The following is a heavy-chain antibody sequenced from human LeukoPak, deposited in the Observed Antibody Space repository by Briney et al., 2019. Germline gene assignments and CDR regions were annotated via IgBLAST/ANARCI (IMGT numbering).Heavy chain of an antibody. Sequence: GASLNVSCKASGYTFTSYGISWMRQAPGQGLEWMGWISAYSGHTNYAQKVQGRVTMTTDTSTSTAYMELRSLRSDDTAVYYCARDTPHVVVTATDYYYYGMDVWGQGTTVTVSS. CDR1: GYTFTSYG. CDR3: ARDTPHVVVTATDYYYYGMDV. V-gene: IGHV1-18*01. D-gene: IGHD2-21*02. CDR2: ISAYSGHT. J-gene: IGHJ6*02.